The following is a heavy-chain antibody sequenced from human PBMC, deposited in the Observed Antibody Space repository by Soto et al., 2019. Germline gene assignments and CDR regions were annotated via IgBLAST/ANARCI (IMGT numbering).Heavy chain of an antibody. Sequence: TLSLTCTVSGGSISSNRYYWVWIRRPPGKGLEWIGSIYFSGSTYYNPSLKSRVTISVDTSRNQFSLRLTSVTAADTAVYYCARRHSTYFYGMDVWGQGTTVTVSS. D-gene: IGHD2-15*01. CDR3: ARRHSTYFYGMDV. J-gene: IGHJ6*02. V-gene: IGHV4-39*01. CDR1: GGSISSNRYY. CDR2: IYFSGST.